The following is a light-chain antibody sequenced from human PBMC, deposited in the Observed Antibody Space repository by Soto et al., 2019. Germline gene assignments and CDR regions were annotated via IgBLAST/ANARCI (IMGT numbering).Light chain of an antibody. CDR1: QYINTK. CDR3: HQRQSWPRT. Sequence: EIVLTQSPATLSSFPGDRVTLSCRASQYINTKLAWYQHRPGQAPRLLIYPTSLRAAGIPARFSASWSGTDFSLSVSDVQPEDFALYYSHQRQSWPRTFGQG. J-gene: IGKJ1*01. CDR2: PTS. V-gene: IGKV3D-11*03.